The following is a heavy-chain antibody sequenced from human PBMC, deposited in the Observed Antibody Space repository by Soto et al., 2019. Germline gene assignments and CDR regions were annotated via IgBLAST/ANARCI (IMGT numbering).Heavy chain of an antibody. D-gene: IGHD3-10*01. CDR1: GGSISSDDYY. J-gene: IGHJ5*02. CDR3: ARDRGGTWMYKWFDP. V-gene: IGHV4-30-4*01. CDR2: IYYIGST. Sequence: QVQLQESGPGLVKPSQTLSLTCTVSGGSISSDDYYWSWIRQPPGKGLEWIGHIYYIGSTYYNPSLKSRVTISVDTSTNQFSLNVRSVTAADTAVYYCARDRGGTWMYKWFDPWGQGTPVTVSS.